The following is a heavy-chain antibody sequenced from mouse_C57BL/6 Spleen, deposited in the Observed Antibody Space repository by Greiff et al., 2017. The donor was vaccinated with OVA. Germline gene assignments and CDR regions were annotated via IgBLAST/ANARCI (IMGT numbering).Heavy chain of an antibody. Sequence: QVQLQQPGAELVKPGASVKMSCKASGYTFTSYWITWVKQRPGQGLEWIGDIYPGSGSTNYNEKFKSKATLTVDTSSSTAYMQLSSLTSEDSAVYYCARRGYYGSSFDYWGKGTTLTVSS. V-gene: IGHV1-55*01. CDR1: GYTFTSYW. CDR2: IYPGSGST. J-gene: IGHJ2*01. D-gene: IGHD1-1*01. CDR3: ARRGYYGSSFDY.